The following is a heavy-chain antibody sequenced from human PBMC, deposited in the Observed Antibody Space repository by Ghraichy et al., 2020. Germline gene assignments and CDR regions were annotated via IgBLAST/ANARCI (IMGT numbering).Heavy chain of an antibody. J-gene: IGHJ4*02. CDR1: GFTFASYA. D-gene: IGHD2-21*02. Sequence: GGSLRLSCAASGFTFASYAMTWVRQAPGKGLEWVSAISTSGGTTYYADSVKGRFIVSRDNSKKTLHLEMDSLRPDDTAVYYCAQNRVSVTAPFDSWGQGALVTVSA. CDR3: AQNRVSVTAPFDS. CDR2: ISTSGGTT. V-gene: IGHV3-23*01.